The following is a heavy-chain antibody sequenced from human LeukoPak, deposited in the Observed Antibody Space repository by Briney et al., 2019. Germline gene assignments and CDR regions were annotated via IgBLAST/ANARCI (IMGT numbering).Heavy chain of an antibody. D-gene: IGHD7-27*01. CDR1: GFIFSTYW. CDR2: INSDGSST. Sequence: GGSLRLSCAASGFIFSTYWMYWVRQAPGKGLVWVSRINSDGSSTKYADSVKGRFTISRDNAKNTLYLQMNSLSAEDTAVYYCTRATSGAFDIWGQGTMVTVSS. CDR3: TRATSGAFDI. V-gene: IGHV3-74*01. J-gene: IGHJ3*02.